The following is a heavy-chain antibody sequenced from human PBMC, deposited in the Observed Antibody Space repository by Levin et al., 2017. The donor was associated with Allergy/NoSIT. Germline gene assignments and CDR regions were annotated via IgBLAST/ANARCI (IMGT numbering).Heavy chain of an antibody. J-gene: IGHJ5*02. CDR2: IYYSGTT. CDR3: SSVPTYQNWFDP. V-gene: IGHV4-39*07. D-gene: IGHD2-2*01. Sequence: SETLSLTCTVSGGSISISSYYWVWIRQPPGKGLEWIGSIYYSGTTYYNPSLKSRVTISVDPSKTQFSLNLTSVTAADTAVYYCSSVPTYQNWFDPWGQGTLVTVSS. CDR1: GGSISISSYY.